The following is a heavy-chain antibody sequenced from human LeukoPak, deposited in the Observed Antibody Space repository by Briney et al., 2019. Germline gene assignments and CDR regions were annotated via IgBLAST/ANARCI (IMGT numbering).Heavy chain of an antibody. J-gene: IGHJ4*02. D-gene: IGHD2-2*01. Sequence: PGASLRLSCAATGFTFSSYAMSWVRQAPGKGLEWVSAISGSGGSTYYADSVKGRFTISRDNSKNTLYLQMNSLRAEDTAVYYCATLYCSSTSCLYWGQGTLVTVSS. CDR1: GFTFSSYA. CDR2: ISGSGGST. V-gene: IGHV3-23*01. CDR3: ATLYCSSTSCLY.